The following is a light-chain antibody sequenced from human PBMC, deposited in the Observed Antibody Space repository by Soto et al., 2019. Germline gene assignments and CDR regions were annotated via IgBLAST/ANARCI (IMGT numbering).Light chain of an antibody. J-gene: IGKJ4*01. CDR3: QQYNVWPHP. CDR2: VAS. V-gene: IGKV3-15*01. CDR1: QSVNSN. Sequence: EIVMTQSPVTLSVSPGDRATLSCRASQSVNSNLAWYQHKPGQTPKLLIYVASTRATGIPARFSGSGSGTEFTLTISSLQSEDFAVYYCQQYNVWPHPFGGGTKVEFK.